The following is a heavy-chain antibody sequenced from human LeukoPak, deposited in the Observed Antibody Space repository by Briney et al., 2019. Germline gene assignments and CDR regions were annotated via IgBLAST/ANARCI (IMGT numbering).Heavy chain of an antibody. Sequence: ASVKVSCKSSGYTFTSYGISWVRLASGQGLEWRGWIHPYNHNTIYAQKLQGRVTMTTDTSTSTVYMELRNLRSDDTAVYYCARGIDSASPPLGTFEIWGQGTMVTVSS. D-gene: IGHD1-26*01. CDR3: ARGIDSASPPLGTFEI. J-gene: IGHJ3*02. V-gene: IGHV1-18*01. CDR1: GYTFTSYG. CDR2: IHPYNHNT.